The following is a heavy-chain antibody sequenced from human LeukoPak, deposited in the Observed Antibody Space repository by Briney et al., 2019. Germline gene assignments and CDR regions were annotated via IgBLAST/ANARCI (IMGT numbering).Heavy chain of an antibody. V-gene: IGHV4-38-2*01. J-gene: IGHJ5*02. CDR1: GYSISSGYY. CDR2: IYHSGST. D-gene: IGHD4-23*01. CDR3: ARHGNADWFDP. Sequence: KPSETLSLTCAVSGYSISSGYYWGWIRPPPGKGLEWIGSIYHSGSTYYNPSPKSRVTISVDTPKNQFSLKLSSVTAADTAVYYCARHGNADWFDPWGQGTLVTVSS.